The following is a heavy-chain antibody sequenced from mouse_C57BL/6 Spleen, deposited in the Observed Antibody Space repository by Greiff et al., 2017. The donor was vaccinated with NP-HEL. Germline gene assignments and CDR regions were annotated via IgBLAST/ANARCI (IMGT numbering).Heavy chain of an antibody. J-gene: IGHJ3*01. CDR3: ARDGYYCFAY. CDR2: ISSGSSTI. V-gene: IGHV5-17*01. Sequence: EVNLVESGGGLVKPGGSLKLSCAASGFTFSDYGMHWVRQAPEKGLEWVAYISSGSSTIYYADTVKGRFTISRDNAKNTLFLQMTSLRSEETAMYYCARDGYYCFAYGGQGTLVTVSA. CDR1: GFTFSDYG. D-gene: IGHD2-3*01.